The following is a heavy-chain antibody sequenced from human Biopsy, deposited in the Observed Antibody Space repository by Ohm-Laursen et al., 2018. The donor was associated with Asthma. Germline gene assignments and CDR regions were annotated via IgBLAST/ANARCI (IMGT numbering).Heavy chain of an antibody. J-gene: IGHJ6*02. CDR2: LIPVLGTP. CDR3: ARGYSGSDRIVYYYSGLEV. V-gene: IGHV1-69*01. CDR1: GDSFSNYA. Sequence: SSVKVSCKASGDSFSNYAISLVRQAPGQGLEWMGGLIPVLGTPDHAQMFEGRVTITADESTSTAYMELSSLSSEDTAVYYCARGYSGSDRIVYYYSGLEVWGQGTTVTVSS. D-gene: IGHD5-12*01.